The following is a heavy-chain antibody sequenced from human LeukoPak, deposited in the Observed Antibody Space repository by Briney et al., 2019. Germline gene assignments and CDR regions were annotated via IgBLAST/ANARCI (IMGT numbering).Heavy chain of an antibody. J-gene: IGHJ6*03. CDR1: GFTFDDYG. CDR3: ARVYELREEDYYYYYMDV. Sequence: GGSLRLSCAASGFTFDDYGMSWVRQAPGKGLEWVSGINWNGGSTGYADSVKGRFTISRDNAKNSLYLQMNSLRAEDTALYYCARVYELREEDYYYYYMDVWGKGTTVTVSS. D-gene: IGHD5/OR15-5a*01. V-gene: IGHV3-20*04. CDR2: INWNGGST.